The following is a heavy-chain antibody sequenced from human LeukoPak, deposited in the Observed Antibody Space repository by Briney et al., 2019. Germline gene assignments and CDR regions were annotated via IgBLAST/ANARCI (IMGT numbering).Heavy chain of an antibody. CDR1: GFTFSSYA. Sequence: GGSLRLSCAASGFTFSSYAMTWVRQAPGKGLEWGSTISGSGGSTYYADSVKGRFTISRDNSKNTLYLQMSSLRAEDTAVYYCAKVMTRTMVRGVPPSDYWGQGTLVTVSS. V-gene: IGHV3-23*01. CDR2: ISGSGGST. D-gene: IGHD3-10*01. J-gene: IGHJ4*02. CDR3: AKVMTRTMVRGVPPSDY.